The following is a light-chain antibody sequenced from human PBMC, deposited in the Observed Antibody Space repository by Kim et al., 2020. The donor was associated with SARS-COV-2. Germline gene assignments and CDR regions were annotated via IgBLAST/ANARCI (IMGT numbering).Light chain of an antibody. CDR2: NNS. CDR3: QSYDNSLSALYV. J-gene: IGLJ1*01. Sequence: QSVLTQPPSVSGAPGQRVTISCTGSSSNIGAGSDVHWYQQLPGTAPKLLIYNNSNRPSGVPDRFPGSKSGTSASLAITGLQAEDEADYFCQSYDNSLSALYVCGTGTKVTV. CDR1: SSNIGAGSD. V-gene: IGLV1-40*01.